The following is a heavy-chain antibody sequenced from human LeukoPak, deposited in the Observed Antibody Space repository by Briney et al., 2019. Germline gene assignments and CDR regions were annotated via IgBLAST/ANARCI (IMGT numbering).Heavy chain of an antibody. CDR2: ISGDASVS. V-gene: IGHV3-23*01. CDR3: AKAYSSSLYGDAFHI. J-gene: IGHJ3*02. Sequence: GGSLRLSCAGSGFTFRFYAMTWVRLAPGKGLEWVSGISGDASVSRHADSVKGRLNISRDNSKNTLYLQLNGLRVEDTAIYYCAKAYSSSLYGDAFHIWGQGTMVTVSP. D-gene: IGHD6-13*01. CDR1: GFTFRFYA.